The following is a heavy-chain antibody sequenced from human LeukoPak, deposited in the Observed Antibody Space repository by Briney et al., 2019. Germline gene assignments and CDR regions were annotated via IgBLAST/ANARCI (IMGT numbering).Heavy chain of an antibody. D-gene: IGHD6-6*01. Sequence: PSETLSLTCAVYGGSFSGYYWSWIRQPPGKGLGWIGEINHSGSTNYNPSLKSRVTISVDTSKNQFSLKLSSVTAADTAVYYCARGTLVPDYWGQGTLVTVSS. CDR1: GGSFSGYY. CDR3: ARGTLVPDY. V-gene: IGHV4-34*01. CDR2: INHSGST. J-gene: IGHJ4*02.